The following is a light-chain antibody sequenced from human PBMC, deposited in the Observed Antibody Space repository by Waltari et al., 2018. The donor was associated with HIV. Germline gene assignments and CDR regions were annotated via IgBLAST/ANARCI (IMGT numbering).Light chain of an antibody. V-gene: IGKV2-28*01. CDR1: QSLLHSTGKNY. Sequence: DMVMTQSPISLPVIPGEPASISCRSSQSLLHSTGKNYLDWYLQKPGQSPQLLIYLGSNRASGVPDRFSGSGAGTDFTLKISRVQAEDVGVYYCMQALQTPRTFGQGTKVEIK. J-gene: IGKJ1*01. CDR2: LGS. CDR3: MQALQTPRT.